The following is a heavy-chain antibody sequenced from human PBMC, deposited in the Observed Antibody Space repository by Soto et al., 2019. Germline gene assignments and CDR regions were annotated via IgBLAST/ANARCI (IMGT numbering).Heavy chain of an antibody. J-gene: IGHJ5*02. D-gene: IGHD5-18*01. V-gene: IGHV4-61*01. CDR3: ARGVPYSYGYVSWFDP. CDR1: GGSVSSGSYY. Sequence: QVQLQESGPGLVKPSETLSLTCTVSGGSVSSGSYYWSWIRQPPGKGLEWLGYINYSGSTNYNPSLKRRVTIPVDTSKNQFSLKLSSVTAADTAVYYCARGVPYSYGYVSWFDPWGQGTLVTVSS. CDR2: INYSGST.